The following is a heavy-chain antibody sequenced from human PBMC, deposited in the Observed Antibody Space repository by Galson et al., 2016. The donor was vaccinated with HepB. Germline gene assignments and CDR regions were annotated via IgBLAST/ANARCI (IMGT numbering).Heavy chain of an antibody. CDR1: GFTLRSNY. CDR3: ATEELGKAAYDI. V-gene: IGHV3-66*02. CDR2: IYSGVKT. D-gene: IGHD7-27*01. J-gene: IGHJ3*02. Sequence: SLRLSCAASGFTLRSNYMTWVRQAPGKGLEWVSVIYSGVKTYYADSVKGRFTISRDNSKNPFYLQMTSRRADDTAVYYCATEELGKAAYDIWGQGTMVTVSS.